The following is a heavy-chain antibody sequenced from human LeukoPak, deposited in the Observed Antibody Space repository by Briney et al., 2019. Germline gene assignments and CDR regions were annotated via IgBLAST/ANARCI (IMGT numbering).Heavy chain of an antibody. CDR2: MNPNSGNT. Sequence: GASVKVSCTASGYTFTSYDINWVRQATGQGLEWMGWMNPNSGNTGYAQKFQGRVTITRNTSISTAYMELSSLRSEDTAVYYCATRGYSYGRYYYYMDVWGKGTTVTVSS. V-gene: IGHV1-8*03. CDR3: ATRGYSYGRYYYYMDV. D-gene: IGHD5-18*01. J-gene: IGHJ6*03. CDR1: GYTFTSYD.